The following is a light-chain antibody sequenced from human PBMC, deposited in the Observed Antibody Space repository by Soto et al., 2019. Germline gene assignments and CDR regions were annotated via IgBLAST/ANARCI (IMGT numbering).Light chain of an antibody. Sequence: EIVLTQSPGTLSLSPGERATLSCRASQSVSSSYLSWYQQKPGQAPRLLIYGASNRATGIPARFSGSGSGTDFTLTISSLEPEDFAVYYCQQRGNWPGTFGQGTKVDIK. CDR2: GAS. CDR1: QSVSSSY. V-gene: IGKV3D-20*02. J-gene: IGKJ1*01. CDR3: QQRGNWPGT.